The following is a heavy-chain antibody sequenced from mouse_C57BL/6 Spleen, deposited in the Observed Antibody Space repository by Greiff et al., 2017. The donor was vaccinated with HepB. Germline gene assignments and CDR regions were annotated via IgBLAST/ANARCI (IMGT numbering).Heavy chain of an antibody. D-gene: IGHD2-4*01. J-gene: IGHJ2*01. CDR2: IYPGDGDT. V-gene: IGHV1-82*01. Sequence: QVQLQQSGPELVKPGASVKISCKASGYAFGSSWMNWVKQRPGKGLEWIGRIYPGDGDTNYNGKFKGKATLTADKSSSTAYMQLSSLTSEDSAVYFCARGGDYGCFDYWGQGTTLTVSS. CDR3: ARGGDYGCFDY. CDR1: GYAFGSSW.